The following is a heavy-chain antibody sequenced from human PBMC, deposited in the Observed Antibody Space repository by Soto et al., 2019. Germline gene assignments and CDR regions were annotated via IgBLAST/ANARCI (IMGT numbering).Heavy chain of an antibody. CDR2: ISYDGSSK. J-gene: IGHJ4*02. CDR1: GFTFSDFA. D-gene: IGHD2-2*01. CDR3: ARGPAKAEDMAVVPVRY. Sequence: QVQLVESGGGVVQPGKSLRLSCASSGFTFSDFAMYWVRQAPGKGLEWVAVISYDGSSKYYADSVKGRFTISRDTSKNXXSLQMNGLRTDDTAVYYCARGPAKAEDMAVVPVRYWGQGTLVTVSA. V-gene: IGHV3-30-3*01.